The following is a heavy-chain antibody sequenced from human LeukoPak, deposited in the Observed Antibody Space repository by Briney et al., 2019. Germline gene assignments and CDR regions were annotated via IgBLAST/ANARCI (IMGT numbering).Heavy chain of an antibody. CDR3: ARVKGEPDYGDYNPVRGRFDP. Sequence: PSQTLSLTCTISGGSISSGGYYWSWIRQHPGKGLEWIGYIYYSGSTYYNPSLKSRVTISVDTSKNQFSLKLSSVTAADTAVYYCARVKGEPDYGDYNPVRGRFDPWGQGTLVTVSS. CDR1: GGSISSGGYY. CDR2: IYYSGST. J-gene: IGHJ5*02. D-gene: IGHD4-17*01. V-gene: IGHV4-31*03.